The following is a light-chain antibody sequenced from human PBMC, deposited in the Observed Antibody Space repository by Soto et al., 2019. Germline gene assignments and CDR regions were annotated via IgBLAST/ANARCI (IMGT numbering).Light chain of an antibody. CDR3: SSYTSSSTLFV. J-gene: IGLJ1*01. Sequence: QSVITQAASVSGSPGQSITISCTGTSSDVGGYNYVSWYQQHPGKAPKLMIYEVSNRPSGVSNRSSGSKSGNTASLTISGLQAEDEADYYCSSYTSSSTLFVFGTGTKLTVL. CDR1: SSDVGGYNY. CDR2: EVS. V-gene: IGLV2-14*01.